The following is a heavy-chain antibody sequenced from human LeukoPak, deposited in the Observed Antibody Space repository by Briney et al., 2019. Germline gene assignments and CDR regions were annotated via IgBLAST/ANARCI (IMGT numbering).Heavy chain of an antibody. CDR3: GKHYDSSGYYAGCGPDY. D-gene: IGHD3-22*01. CDR2: ISGSGGST. Sequence: GGSLRLSCAASGFTFSSYAMSWVRQAPGKGLEWVSAISGSGGSTYYADSVKGRFTISRDNSKNTLYLQMNSLRAEDTAVYYCGKHYDSSGYYAGCGPDYWGQGTLVTVSS. J-gene: IGHJ4*02. V-gene: IGHV3-23*01. CDR1: GFTFSSYA.